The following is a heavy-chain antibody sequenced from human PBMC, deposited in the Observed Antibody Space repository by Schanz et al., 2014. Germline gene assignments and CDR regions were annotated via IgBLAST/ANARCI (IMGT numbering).Heavy chain of an antibody. J-gene: IGHJ2*01. CDR2: IRPDNGHT. CDR3: VRVPSRDVSFDL. Sequence: QVQLVQSGDEVKKPGASVKVSCKTSGYTFSDYGITWVPQAPGQGLEWLGWIRPDNGHTTYSQKVRDRVIFTTDTSANTAYMELRSLRSDDTAHYYCVRVPSRDVSFDLWGRGTLVTVSS. V-gene: IGHV1-18*01. CDR1: GYTFSDYG. D-gene: IGHD3-16*01.